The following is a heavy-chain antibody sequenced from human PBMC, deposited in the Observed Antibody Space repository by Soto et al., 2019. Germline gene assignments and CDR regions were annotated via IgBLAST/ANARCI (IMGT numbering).Heavy chain of an antibody. V-gene: IGHV4-59*01. J-gene: IGHJ4*02. CDR1: GGSISRYY. CDR3: ARAVASYFDY. CDR2: FSYTGST. Sequence: SETLSLTCPVSGGSISRYYLTWIRQPPGKGLEWIGYFSYTGSTSYNPSLRSRVTISVDTSKNQFSLKLSSVTAADTAVYYCARAVASYFDYWGQGTLVTVSS. D-gene: IGHD5-12*01.